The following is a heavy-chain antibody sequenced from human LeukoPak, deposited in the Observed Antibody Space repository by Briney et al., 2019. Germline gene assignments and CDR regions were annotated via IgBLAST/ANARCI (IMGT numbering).Heavy chain of an antibody. CDR2: ISWNSGSI. CDR1: GFIFNNYA. D-gene: IGHD4-23*01. CDR3: VKDQTPGGGDV. V-gene: IGHV3-9*01. J-gene: IGHJ6*02. Sequence: GGSLRLSCAGSGFIFNNYAMHWVRQPPGKGLEWVSGISWNSGSIDYADSVKGRFTISRDNAKNSLYLEMNNLRSEDTAFYYCVKDQTPGGGDVWGQGTTVTVSS.